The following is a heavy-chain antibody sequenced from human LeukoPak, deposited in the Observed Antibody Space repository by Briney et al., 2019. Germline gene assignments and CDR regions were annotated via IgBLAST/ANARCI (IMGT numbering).Heavy chain of an antibody. CDR3: ARGIVLVPAAKEYFDL. CDR2: INHSGST. Sequence: SETLSLTCTVSGGSISSYYWSWIRQPPGKGMKWIGEINHSGSTNYNPSLKSRVTISVYTSKNQFSLKLSSVTAADTSVYYCARGIVLVPAAKEYFDLGGRGTLVTVSS. V-gene: IGHV4-34*01. CDR1: GGSISSYY. D-gene: IGHD2-2*01. J-gene: IGHJ2*01.